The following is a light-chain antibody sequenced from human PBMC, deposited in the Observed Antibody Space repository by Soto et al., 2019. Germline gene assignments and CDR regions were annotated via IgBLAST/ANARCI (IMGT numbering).Light chain of an antibody. CDR1: QSIINW. V-gene: IGKV1-5*03. CDR2: KAS. Sequence: DIQMTQSPSTLSASVGDRVTITCRASQSIINWLAWYQQRPGKAPKLLIYKASTLEIGVPSRFSGSGFGTEFTLTISSLQPDDCATYYCQQYNSYSTFGQGTKGDIK. CDR3: QQYNSYST. J-gene: IGKJ1*01.